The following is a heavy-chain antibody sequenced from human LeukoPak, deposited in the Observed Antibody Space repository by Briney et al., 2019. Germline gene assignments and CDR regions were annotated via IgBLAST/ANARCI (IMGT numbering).Heavy chain of an antibody. V-gene: IGHV4-59*01. CDR3: ARAEAPYYHYYGMDV. CDR1: GVSIGRYY. CDR2: VYHSGST. Sequence: SETLSLTCTDSGVSIGRYYCSWIRQPPGKGLEWIGYVYHSGSTNYNPSLKSRVTISIDTSKNQFSLKLTSVTAADTAIYYCARAEAPYYHYYGMDVWGQGTTVTVSS. J-gene: IGHJ6*02.